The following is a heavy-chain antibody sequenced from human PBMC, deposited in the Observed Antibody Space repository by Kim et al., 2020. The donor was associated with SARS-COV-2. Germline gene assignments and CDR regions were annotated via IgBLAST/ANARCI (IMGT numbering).Heavy chain of an antibody. D-gene: IGHD6-13*01. CDR2: IYPGDSDT. Sequence: GESLKISCKGSGYSFTSYWIGWVRQMPGKGLEWMGIIYPGDSDTRYSPSFQGQVTISADKSISTAYLQWSSLKASDTAMYYCARRQGQQLAGYWFDPWGQGTLVTVSS. CDR1: GYSFTSYW. CDR3: ARRQGQQLAGYWFDP. J-gene: IGHJ5*02. V-gene: IGHV5-51*01.